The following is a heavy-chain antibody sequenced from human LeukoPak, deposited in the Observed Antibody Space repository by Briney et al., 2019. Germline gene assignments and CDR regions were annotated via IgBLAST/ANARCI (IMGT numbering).Heavy chain of an antibody. V-gene: IGHV4-34*01. D-gene: IGHD2-8*01. Sequence: PSETLSLTCAVYGGSFSGYYWSWIRQPPGKGLEWIGEINHSGSANYNPSLKSRVTISVDTSKNQFSLKLSSVTAADTAVYYCARDRSSNGAFDIWGQGTMITVSS. J-gene: IGHJ3*02. CDR1: GGSFSGYY. CDR3: ARDRSSNGAFDI. CDR2: INHSGSA.